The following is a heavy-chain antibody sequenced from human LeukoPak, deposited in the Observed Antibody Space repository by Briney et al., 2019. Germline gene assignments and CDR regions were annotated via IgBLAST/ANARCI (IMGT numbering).Heavy chain of an antibody. CDR1: GFTFSSYS. D-gene: IGHD2-15*01. J-gene: IGHJ3*02. CDR2: ISSSSSYI. Sequence: GGSLRLSCAASGFTFSSYSMNWVRQAPGKGLEWVSSISSSSSYIYYADSVKGRFTISRDNAKNSLYLQMNSLRAEDTAVYYCAREVVVAANYAFDIWGQGTMVTASS. CDR3: AREVVVAANYAFDI. V-gene: IGHV3-21*01.